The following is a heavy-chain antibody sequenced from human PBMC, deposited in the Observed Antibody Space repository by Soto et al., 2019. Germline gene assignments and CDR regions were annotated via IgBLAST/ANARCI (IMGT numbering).Heavy chain of an antibody. D-gene: IGHD3-10*01. CDR3: ARATSMVRGVIDNWFDA. V-gene: IGHV1-69*01. CDR1: GGTFSSYA. J-gene: IGHJ5*01. CDR2: IIPMYGPA. Sequence: QVPLVQSGAEVKKPGSSVTVSCKASGGTFSSYAIHWVRQAPGQGLEWMGGIIPMYGPAKYAQRFQGRVTITADESTTTVYMELTSLTSQDTAVYYCARATSMVRGVIDNWFDAWGHGTLVTVSS.